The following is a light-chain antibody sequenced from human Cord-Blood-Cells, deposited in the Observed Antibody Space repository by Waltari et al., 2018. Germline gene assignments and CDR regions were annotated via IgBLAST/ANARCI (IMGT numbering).Light chain of an antibody. CDR3: QQRSNWPIT. V-gene: IGKV3-11*01. CDR2: DAS. Sequence: EIVLTQSPATLSLSPGERATLSCRASQSVSSYLAWYQQKPGQAPRLLIYDASNRATGIPARFSGSGSGTDFTLTISILGPEDFAVYYCQQRSNWPITFGQGTRLEIK. CDR1: QSVSSY. J-gene: IGKJ5*01.